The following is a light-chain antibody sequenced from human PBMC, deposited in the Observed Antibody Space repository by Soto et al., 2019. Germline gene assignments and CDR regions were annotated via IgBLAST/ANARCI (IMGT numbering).Light chain of an antibody. V-gene: IGKV3-20*01. Sequence: TQSPSSLSASVGDRVTITCRASQSVSTNYLAWYQQKPGQSPRLLIYGATSRATGIPDRFSGSGSGTDFILTISRLEPEDFALYFCQQYGSSPYTFAQGTKLDIK. CDR2: GAT. CDR3: QQYGSSPYT. CDR1: QSVSTNY. J-gene: IGKJ2*01.